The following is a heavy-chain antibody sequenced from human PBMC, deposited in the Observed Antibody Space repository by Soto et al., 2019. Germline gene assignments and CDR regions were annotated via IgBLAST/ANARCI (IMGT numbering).Heavy chain of an antibody. D-gene: IGHD1-26*01. Sequence: LSCAASGFTFSNAWRNWVRQAPGKGLEWVGRIKIIIDGGTTDYAAPVKGRFTISRDDSKNTLYLQMNSLKTEDTAVYYCTTGGSRVVGATWSLDYWGQGNLVTVSS. V-gene: IGHV3-15*01. CDR2: IKIIIDGGTT. CDR1: GFTFSNAW. CDR3: TTGGSRVVGATWSLDY. J-gene: IGHJ4*02.